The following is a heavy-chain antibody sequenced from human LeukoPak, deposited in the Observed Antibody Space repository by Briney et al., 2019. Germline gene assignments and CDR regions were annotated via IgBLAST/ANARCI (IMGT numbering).Heavy chain of an antibody. CDR1: GFTFSNYG. CDR2: ISHAGSNI. J-gene: IGHJ6*02. CDR3: ARDKQPDHYLYGMDV. V-gene: IGHV3-30-3*01. Sequence: GGSLRLSCAASGFTFSNYGFHWVRQAPGKGLEWLAVISHAGSNIYYAESVKGRFTISRDNSNNMVYLQMNTLRPEDTAVYYCARDKQPDHYLYGMDVWGQGTTVIVSS. D-gene: IGHD6-13*01.